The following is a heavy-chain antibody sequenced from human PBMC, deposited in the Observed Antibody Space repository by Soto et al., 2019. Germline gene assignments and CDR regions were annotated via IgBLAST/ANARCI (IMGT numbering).Heavy chain of an antibody. D-gene: IGHD3-22*01. CDR1: GGSFSGYY. J-gene: IGHJ4*02. V-gene: IGHV4-34*01. Sequence: PSETLSLTCAVYGGSFSGYYWSWIRQPPGKGLEWIGEINHSGSTNYNPSLKSRVTISVDTSKNQFSLKLSSVTAADTAVYYCARRPPGFYYDRSGYYGQRAFDYWGQGTPVTVSS. CDR2: INHSGST. CDR3: ARRPPGFYYDRSGYYGQRAFDY.